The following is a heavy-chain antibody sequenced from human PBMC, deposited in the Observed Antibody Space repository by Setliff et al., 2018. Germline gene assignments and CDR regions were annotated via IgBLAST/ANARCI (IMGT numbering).Heavy chain of an antibody. CDR3: ARVRRVVIAYYYYMDV. CDR2: INHSGST. V-gene: IGHV4-34*01. Sequence: LSLTCAVYGGSFSGYYWSWIRQPPGKGLEWIGEINHSGSTNYNPSLKSRVTISVDTSKNQFSLKLSSVTAADTAVYYCARVRRVVIAYYYYMDVWGKGTTVTGSS. D-gene: IGHD2-21*01. CDR1: GGSFSGYY. J-gene: IGHJ6*03.